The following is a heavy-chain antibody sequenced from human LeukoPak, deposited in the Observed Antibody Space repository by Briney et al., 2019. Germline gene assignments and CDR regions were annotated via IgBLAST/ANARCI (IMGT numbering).Heavy chain of an antibody. J-gene: IGHJ5*02. Sequence: SVKVSCKASGGTFSSYAISWVRQAPGQGLEWMGGVIPIFGTANYAQKFQGRVTITADESTSTAYMELSSLRSEDTAVYYCARGSGYCSGGSCRNWFDPWGQGTLVTVSS. CDR3: ARGSGYCSGGSCRNWFDP. CDR1: GGTFSSYA. CDR2: VIPIFGTA. D-gene: IGHD2-15*01. V-gene: IGHV1-69*13.